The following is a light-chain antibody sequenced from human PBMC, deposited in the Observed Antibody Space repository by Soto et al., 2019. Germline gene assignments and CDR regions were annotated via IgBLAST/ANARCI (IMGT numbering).Light chain of an antibody. CDR2: GAS. J-gene: IGKJ1*01. CDR1: QSVSSN. Sequence: EIVITQSPATLSVSPGERATHSSRASQSVSSNLAWYQQKPGQAPRLLIYGASTRATGIPARFSGSGSGTEFTLTISSLQSEDFAVYYCQQYGSSPRTFGQGTKVDI. CDR3: QQYGSSPRT. V-gene: IGKV3-15*01.